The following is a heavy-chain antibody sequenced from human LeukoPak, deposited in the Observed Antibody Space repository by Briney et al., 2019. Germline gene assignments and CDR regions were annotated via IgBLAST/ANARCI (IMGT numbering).Heavy chain of an antibody. CDR1: GGSFSGYY. CDR2: INHSGST. D-gene: IGHD3-9*01. CDR3: ARGIPHYEILTGYPGAGWFDP. V-gene: IGHV4-34*01. Sequence: SETLSLTCAVYGGSFSGYYWSWIRQPPGKGLEWIGEINHSGSTNYNPSLKSRVTISVDTSKNQFSLKLSSVTAADTAVYYCARGIPHYEILTGYPGAGWFDPWGQGTLVTVSS. J-gene: IGHJ5*02.